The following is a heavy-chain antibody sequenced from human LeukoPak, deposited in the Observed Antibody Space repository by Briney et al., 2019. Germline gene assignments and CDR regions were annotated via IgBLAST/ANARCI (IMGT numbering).Heavy chain of an antibody. CDR1: GASISSNSYY. J-gene: IGHJ4*02. D-gene: IGHD3-16*01. CDR2: IYNSGST. Sequence: PSETLSLTCTVSGASISSNSYYWGWIRQPPGKGLEWIGSIYNSGSTYYNPSLKSRVTISVDTSKNQFSLKLSSVTAADTAVYYCARRGRIDPLIDYWGQGTLVTVSS. V-gene: IGHV4-39*01. CDR3: ARRGRIDPLIDY.